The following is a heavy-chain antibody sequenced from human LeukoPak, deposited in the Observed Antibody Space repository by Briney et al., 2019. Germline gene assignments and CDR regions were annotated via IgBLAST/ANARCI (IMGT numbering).Heavy chain of an antibody. Sequence: GGSLRLSCAASGFTFSSYNMNWVRQAPGKGLEWVSSISSSSSYIYYADSVKGRFTISRDNAKNLLYLLMNGLRAEDTAVYYCASYLFGSGWYGFDPWGQGTLVTVSS. CDR1: GFTFSSYN. J-gene: IGHJ5*02. CDR2: ISSSSSYI. V-gene: IGHV3-21*01. D-gene: IGHD6-19*01. CDR3: ASYLFGSGWYGFDP.